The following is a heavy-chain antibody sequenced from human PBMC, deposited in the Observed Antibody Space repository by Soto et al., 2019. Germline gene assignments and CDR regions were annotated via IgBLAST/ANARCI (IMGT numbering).Heavy chain of an antibody. CDR2: INHSGST. CDR3: ARGWGFGFDP. CDR1: GGSFSGPN. Sequence: KASETLSLTCAVYGGSFSGPNWSWFRQPPGKGLEWIGEINHSGSTNYNPSLESRVTISIDTSKNQYSLKLSSVTAADTAVYYCARGWGFGFDPWGQGILVTVSS. D-gene: IGHD3-10*01. V-gene: IGHV4-34*01. J-gene: IGHJ5*02.